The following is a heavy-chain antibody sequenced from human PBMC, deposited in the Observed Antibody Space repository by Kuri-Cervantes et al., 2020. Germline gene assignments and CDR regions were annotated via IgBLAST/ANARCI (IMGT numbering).Heavy chain of an antibody. CDR1: GFTFSSYA. CDR2: ISGSGGST. V-gene: IGHV3-23*01. J-gene: IGHJ4*02. CDR3: ANADMAVAGTPYDY. Sequence: GGSLRLSCAASGFTFSSYAMSWVRQAPGKGLEWVSAISGSGGSTYYADSVKGRFTISRDNSKNTLYLQMNSLRAEDTAVYYCANADMAVAGTPYDYWGQGTLVTVSS. D-gene: IGHD6-19*01.